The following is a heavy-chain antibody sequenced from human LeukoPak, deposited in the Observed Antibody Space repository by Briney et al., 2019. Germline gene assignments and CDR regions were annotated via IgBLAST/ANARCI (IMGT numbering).Heavy chain of an antibody. D-gene: IGHD6-13*01. J-gene: IGHJ6*03. Sequence: GGSLRLSCAVSGFTFSSYAVHWVRQAPGKGLEWVTLVSSDGSHKDYADSVKGRFTISRDNSNNALHLQMNSLRVEDTAVYYCARDAASSTWNGEYFFYYMDVWGKGTTVTAS. V-gene: IGHV3-30*04. CDR2: VSSDGSHK. CDR3: ARDAASSTWNGEYFFYYMDV. CDR1: GFTFSSYA.